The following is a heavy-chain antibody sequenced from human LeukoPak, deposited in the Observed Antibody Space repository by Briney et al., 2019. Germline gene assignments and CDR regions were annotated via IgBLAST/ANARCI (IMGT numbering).Heavy chain of an antibody. Sequence: GESLKISCKVSGYTFTTFWIGWVRQMPGQGLQWVGIIYPGDSETIYSPSFQGQVTISADKSISTAYLQWSSLKASDTAMYYCARTPNIAVAGKAGGGDYWGQGTLVTVSS. CDR2: IYPGDSET. CDR3: ARTPNIAVAGKAGGGDY. J-gene: IGHJ4*02. CDR1: GYTFTTFW. V-gene: IGHV5-51*01. D-gene: IGHD6-19*01.